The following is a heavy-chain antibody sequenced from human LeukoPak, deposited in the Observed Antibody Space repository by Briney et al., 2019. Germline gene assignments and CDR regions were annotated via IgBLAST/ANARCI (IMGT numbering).Heavy chain of an antibody. CDR1: GGSFTSHH. J-gene: IGHJ4*02. V-gene: IGHV4-34*01. Sequence: SETLSLTCAVYGGSFTSHHWSRIRQPPGKGLEWIGEITHGGSTSYNPSLRTRVTISVDTSKNQFSLNLNTVTAADTAVYFCARGRRYSHGYGLLFERWGQGTLVTVSS. D-gene: IGHD5-18*01. CDR2: ITHGGST. CDR3: ARGRRYSHGYGLLFER.